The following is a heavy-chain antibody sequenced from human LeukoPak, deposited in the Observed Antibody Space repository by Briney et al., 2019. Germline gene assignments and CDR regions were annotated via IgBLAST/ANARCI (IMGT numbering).Heavy chain of an antibody. Sequence: GGSLRLSCAASGFTFSSYSMNWVRQAPGKGLEWVSSISSSSSYIYYADSVKGRFTISGDNAKNSLYLQMNSLRAEDTAVYYCARAQESYYYGMDVWGQGTTVTVSS. CDR1: GFTFSSYS. J-gene: IGHJ6*02. V-gene: IGHV3-21*01. CDR2: ISSSSSYI. CDR3: ARAQESYYYGMDV.